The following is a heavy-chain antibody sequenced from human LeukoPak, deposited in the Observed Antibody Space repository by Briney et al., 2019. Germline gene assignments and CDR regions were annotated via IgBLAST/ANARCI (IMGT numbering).Heavy chain of an antibody. Sequence: GSLRLSCAASGFTFNTYAMSWVRQPPGQGLEWIGEISLSGQTNFNPSLNGRVTMSLDESRNQLSLKLTSVTAADTAIYYCSRESGAFCPFGYWGQGTLVIVPP. CDR3: SRESGAFCPFGY. D-gene: IGHD1-26*01. CDR1: GFTFNTYA. J-gene: IGHJ4*02. CDR2: ISLSGQT. V-gene: IGHV4-4*02.